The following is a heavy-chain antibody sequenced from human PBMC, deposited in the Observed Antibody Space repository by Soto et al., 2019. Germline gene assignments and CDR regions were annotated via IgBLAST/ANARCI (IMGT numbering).Heavy chain of an antibody. V-gene: IGHV4-30-2*01. CDR2: IHHSGVT. CDR3: SRPDPFTAAGPD. J-gene: IGHJ4*02. D-gene: IGHD6-13*01. Sequence: SETLSLTCAVSGGSISSGGYSWSWIRQPPGKGLEWIADIHHSGVTNYNPSLKSRVTISLDRSKNQFSLQLNSMTAADTAVYYCSRPDPFTAAGPDWGQGTLVTVSS. CDR1: GGSISSGGYS.